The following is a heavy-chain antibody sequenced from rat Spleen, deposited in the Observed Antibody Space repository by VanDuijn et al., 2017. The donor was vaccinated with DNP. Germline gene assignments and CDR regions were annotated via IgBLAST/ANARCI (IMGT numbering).Heavy chain of an antibody. CDR1: GYTFTTYY. Sequence: QVQLQQSGAELAKPGSSVKISCKASGYTFTTYYISWIKQTTGQDREYIGYINTGSGGTNYNEKFKGKATLAVDKPSSTAFMQLSSLTPDDSAVYYCARRGYNNAWYFDFWGPGTMVIVSS. V-gene: IGHV1-43*01. CDR2: INTGSGGT. D-gene: IGHD1-10*01. J-gene: IGHJ1*01. CDR3: ARRGYNNAWYFDF.